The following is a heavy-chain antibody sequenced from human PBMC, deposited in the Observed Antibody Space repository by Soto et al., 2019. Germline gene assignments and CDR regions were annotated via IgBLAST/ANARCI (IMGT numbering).Heavy chain of an antibody. V-gene: IGHV3-9*01. CDR3: AKDKRGSYSSGYFDY. CDR2: ISWNSGSI. CDR1: GFTFDDYA. Sequence: GGSLRLSCAASGFTFDDYAMHWVRQAPGKGLEWVSGISWNSGSIGYADSVKGRFTISRDNAKNSLYLQMNSLRAEDTALYYCAKDKRGSYSSGYFDYWGQGTLVTVSS. J-gene: IGHJ4*02. D-gene: IGHD6-19*01.